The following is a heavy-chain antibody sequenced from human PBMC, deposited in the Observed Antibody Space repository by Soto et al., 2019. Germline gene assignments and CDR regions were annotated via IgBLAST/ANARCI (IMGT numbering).Heavy chain of an antibody. Sequence: RASVKVSCKASGGTFSSYAISWVRQAPGQGLEWMGGIIPIFGTANYAQKFQGRVTITADESTSTAYMELSSLRSEDTAVYYCAREAYTAGYYYGMDVWGQGTTVTVSS. D-gene: IGHD5-18*01. CDR1: GGTFSSYA. CDR2: IIPIFGTA. V-gene: IGHV1-69*13. CDR3: AREAYTAGYYYGMDV. J-gene: IGHJ6*02.